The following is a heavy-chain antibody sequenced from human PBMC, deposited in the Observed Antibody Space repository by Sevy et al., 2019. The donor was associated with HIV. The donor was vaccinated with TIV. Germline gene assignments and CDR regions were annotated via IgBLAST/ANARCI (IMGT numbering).Heavy chain of an antibody. CDR1: GDSVSSDNYY. CDR2: MFYRGST. J-gene: IGHJ4*02. D-gene: IGHD4-4*01. CDR3: ARLSAVSRSYNFDY. Sequence: SETLSLTCTVSGDSVSSDNYYWSWIRQPPGKGLEWIGYMFYRGSTNYNPSLKSRVPISVDTSKNQFSLKLNSVTAADTAVYYCARLSAVSRSYNFDYWGQGTLVTVSS. V-gene: IGHV4-61*01.